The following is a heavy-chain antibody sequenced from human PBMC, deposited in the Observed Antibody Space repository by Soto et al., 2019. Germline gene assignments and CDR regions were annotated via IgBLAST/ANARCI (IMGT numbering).Heavy chain of an antibody. CDR2: INPSGGST. CDR1: GYTFTSYY. CDR3: VLLERRNWFDP. J-gene: IGHJ5*02. D-gene: IGHD1-1*01. Sequence: ASVKVSCKASGYTFTSYYMHWVRQAPGQGLEWMGIINPSGGSTSYAQKFQGRVTMTRDTSTSTVYMELSSLRSEDTAVYYCVLLERRNWFDPWGQGTLVTVSS. V-gene: IGHV1-46*01.